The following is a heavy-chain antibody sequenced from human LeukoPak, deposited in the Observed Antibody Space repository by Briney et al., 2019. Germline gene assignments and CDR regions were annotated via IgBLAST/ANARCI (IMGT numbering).Heavy chain of an antibody. J-gene: IGHJ4*02. Sequence: PSETLSLTCTVSGGSISSSSYYWGWIRQPPGKGLEWIGSIYYSGSTYYNPSLKSRVTISVDTSKNQFSLKLSSVTAADTAVYYCARGWFGEFFFFDYWGQGTLVTVSS. CDR3: ARGWFGEFFFFDY. CDR1: GGSISSSSYY. V-gene: IGHV4-39*07. D-gene: IGHD3-10*01. CDR2: IYYSGST.